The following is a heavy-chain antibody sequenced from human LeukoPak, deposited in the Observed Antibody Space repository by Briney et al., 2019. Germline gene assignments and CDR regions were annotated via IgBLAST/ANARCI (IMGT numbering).Heavy chain of an antibody. D-gene: IGHD2-21*01. Sequence: ASVEVSCKASGYTFTSYGISWVRQAPGQGLEWMGWISANNGNTKYNTKYAQNLQGRVTMTTDISTSTAYMELRTLRSDDTAVYYCARDQAVADFDHWGQGTLVTVSS. CDR1: GYTFTSYG. CDR3: ARDQAVADFDH. V-gene: IGHV1-18*01. J-gene: IGHJ4*02. CDR2: ISANNGNTKYNT.